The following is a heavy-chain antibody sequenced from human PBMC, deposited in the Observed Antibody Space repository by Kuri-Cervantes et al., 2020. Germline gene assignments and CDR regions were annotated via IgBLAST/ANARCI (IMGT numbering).Heavy chain of an antibody. J-gene: IGHJ1*01. CDR2: ISGNSSDL. CDR3: ARDVVGATTSEYFQH. Sequence: GESLKISCAASGFTFSDYSMNWVRQAPGKGLEWVSSISGNSSDLYYADSVKGRFTISRDNAKNSLYLQMNSLRAEDTAVYYCARDVVGATTSEYFQHWGQGTLVTVSS. V-gene: IGHV3-21*01. D-gene: IGHD1-26*01. CDR1: GFTFSDYS.